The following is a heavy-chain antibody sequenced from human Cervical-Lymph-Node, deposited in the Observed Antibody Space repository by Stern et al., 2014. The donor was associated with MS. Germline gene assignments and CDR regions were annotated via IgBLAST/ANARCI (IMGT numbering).Heavy chain of an antibody. CDR3: ARLMVAATWKWFDP. CDR1: GGSISYDNW. Sequence: QVQLQESGPGLVKPSGTLSLTCAVSGGSISYDNWWSWVRHPPGKGLEWIGEIHHSGSTNYNPSLKSRVTISVDKSKNQFSLKLSSVTAADTAVYYCARLMVAATWKWFDPWGQGTLVTVSS. V-gene: IGHV4-4*02. D-gene: IGHD2-15*01. J-gene: IGHJ5*02. CDR2: IHHSGST.